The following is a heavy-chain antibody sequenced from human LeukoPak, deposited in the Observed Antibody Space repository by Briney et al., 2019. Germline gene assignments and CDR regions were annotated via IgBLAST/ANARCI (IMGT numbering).Heavy chain of an antibody. CDR3: ARIYYDSSGYLSIDY. V-gene: IGHV3-33*01. Sequence: GRSLRLSCAASGFTFSSFPIHWVRQAPGKGLEWVAVIWYDGSKKYYADSVKGRFTISRDNSKNTLYLQMNSLRAEDTAVYYCARIYYDSSGYLSIDYWGQGTLVTVSS. D-gene: IGHD3-22*01. CDR2: IWYDGSKK. CDR1: GFTFSSFP. J-gene: IGHJ4*02.